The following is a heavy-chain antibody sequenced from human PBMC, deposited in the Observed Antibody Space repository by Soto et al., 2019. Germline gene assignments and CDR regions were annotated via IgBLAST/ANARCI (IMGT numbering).Heavy chain of an antibody. CDR2: IIPIFGTA. D-gene: IGHD5-12*01. J-gene: IGHJ4*02. CDR1: GGTFSSYA. Sequence: ASVKVSCKASGGTFSSYAISWVRQAPGQGLEWMGGIIPIFGTANYAQKFQGRVTITADESTSTAYMELSSLRSEDTAVYYCARDRARGKYSGYKNPFDYWGQGTLVTVSS. CDR3: ARDRARGKYSGYKNPFDY. V-gene: IGHV1-69*13.